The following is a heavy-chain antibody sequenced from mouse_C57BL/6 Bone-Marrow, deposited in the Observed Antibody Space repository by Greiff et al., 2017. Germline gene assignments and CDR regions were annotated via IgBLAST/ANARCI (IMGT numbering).Heavy chain of an antibody. Sequence: QVQLQQPGAELVKPGASVKLSCKASGYTFTSYWMHWVKQSPGQGLEWIGMIHPNSGSTNYNEKFKSKATLTVDKSSSTAYMQLSSLTSEDSAVYYCARCSAYYYGLDYCGQGTTLTVSS. CDR2: IHPNSGST. CDR3: ARCSAYYYGLDY. D-gene: IGHD1-1*01. V-gene: IGHV1-64*01. CDR1: GYTFTSYW. J-gene: IGHJ2*01.